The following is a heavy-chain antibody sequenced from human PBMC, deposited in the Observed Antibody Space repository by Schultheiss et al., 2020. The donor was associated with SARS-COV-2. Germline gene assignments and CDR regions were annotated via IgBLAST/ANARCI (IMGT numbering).Heavy chain of an antibody. CDR3: ARRIRDYMDV. CDR2: IYYSGST. J-gene: IGHJ6*03. D-gene: IGHD3-3*02. V-gene: IGHV4-59*04. Sequence: SETLSLTCTVSGGSINSYYWSWIRQPPGKGLEWIGYIYYSGSTYYNPSLKSRVTISVDTSKNQFSLKLSSVTAADTAVYYCARRIRDYMDVWGKGTTVTVSS. CDR1: GGSINSYY.